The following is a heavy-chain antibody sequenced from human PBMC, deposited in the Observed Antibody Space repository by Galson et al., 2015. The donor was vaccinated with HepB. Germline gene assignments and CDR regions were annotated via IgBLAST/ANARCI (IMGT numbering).Heavy chain of an antibody. CDR1: GFTFSSYG. CDR2: IWYDGSNK. D-gene: IGHD3-10*01. Sequence: SLRLSCAASGFTFSSYGMHWVRRAPGKGLEWVAVIWYDGSNKYYADSVKGRFTISRDNSKNTLYLQMNSLRAEDTAVYYCARPMYGSGSWLWYFDLWGRGTLVTVSS. V-gene: IGHV3-33*01. J-gene: IGHJ2*01. CDR3: ARPMYGSGSWLWYFDL.